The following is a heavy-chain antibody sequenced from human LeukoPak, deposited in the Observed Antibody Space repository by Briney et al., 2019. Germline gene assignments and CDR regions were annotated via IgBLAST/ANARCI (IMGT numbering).Heavy chain of an antibody. D-gene: IGHD1-26*01. Sequence: GGSLRLSCAASGFTFSSYALNWVRQAPGKGLEWVSVITGSGFTIYYADSVKGRFTISRDNSKNTLYLQMNSLRAEDTAVYYCAKVSDRERGYFDYWGQGTLVTVSS. CDR3: AKVSDRERGYFDY. V-gene: IGHV3-23*01. CDR1: GFTFSSYA. J-gene: IGHJ4*02. CDR2: ITGSGFTI.